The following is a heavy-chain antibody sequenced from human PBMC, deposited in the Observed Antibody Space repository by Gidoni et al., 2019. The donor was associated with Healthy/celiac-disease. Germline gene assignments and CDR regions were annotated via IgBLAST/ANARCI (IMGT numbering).Heavy chain of an antibody. Sequence: EVQLVESVGGLVQPGRSLRLSCAASGFIFDAYALHWGRQAPGKGLEWVSGISWNSGSIGYADSVKGRFTISRDNAKNSLYLQMNSLRAEDTALYYCAKDVVLGAPDYYDSSGYWGAFDIWRQGTMVTVSS. J-gene: IGHJ3*02. CDR3: AKDVVLGAPDYYDSSGYWGAFDI. D-gene: IGHD3-22*01. V-gene: IGHV3-9*01. CDR2: ISWNSGSI. CDR1: GFIFDAYA.